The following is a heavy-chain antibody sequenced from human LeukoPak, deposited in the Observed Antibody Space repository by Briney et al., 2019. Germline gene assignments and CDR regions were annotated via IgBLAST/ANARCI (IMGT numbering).Heavy chain of an antibody. CDR3: AKDPYSIYSGYDNFDY. CDR2: ISYDGSNK. V-gene: IGHV3-30*18. D-gene: IGHD5-12*01. J-gene: IGHJ4*02. Sequence: TGGSLRLSCAASGFTYINHWMSWVRQAPGKGLEWVAVISYDGSNKYYADSVKGRFTISRDNSKNTLYLQMNSLRAEDTAVYYCAKDPYSIYSGYDNFDYWGQGTLVTVSS. CDR1: GFTYINHW.